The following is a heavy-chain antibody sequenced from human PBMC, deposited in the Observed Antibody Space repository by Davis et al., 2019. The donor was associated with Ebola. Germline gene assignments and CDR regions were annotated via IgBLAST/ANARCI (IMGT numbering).Heavy chain of an antibody. CDR2: IYPGDSDT. J-gene: IGHJ5*02. D-gene: IGHD3-9*01. V-gene: IGHV5-51*01. CDR3: ARPQGSDWNWFDP. CDR1: GYSFATNW. Sequence: GESLKISCKGSGYSFATNWIGWVRQMPGKGLEWMGIIYPGDSDTRYSPSFQGQVTISADKSISTASLKWSSLKASDTAMYYCARPQGSDWNWFDPWGQGTLVTVSS.